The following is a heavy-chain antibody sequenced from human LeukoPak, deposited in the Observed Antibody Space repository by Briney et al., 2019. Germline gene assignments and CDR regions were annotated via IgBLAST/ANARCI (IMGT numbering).Heavy chain of an antibody. D-gene: IGHD3-10*01. CDR3: ARAPPTWFGELSNWFDP. V-gene: IGHV1-18*01. CDR1: GYTFTSYG. CDR2: ISAYNGNT. J-gene: IGHJ5*02. Sequence: GASVKVSCKASGYTFTSYGISWVRQAPGQGLEWMGWISAYNGNTNYAQKLQGRVTMTTDTSTSTAYMELRSLRSDDTAVYYCARAPPTWFGELSNWFDPWGQGTLVTVSS.